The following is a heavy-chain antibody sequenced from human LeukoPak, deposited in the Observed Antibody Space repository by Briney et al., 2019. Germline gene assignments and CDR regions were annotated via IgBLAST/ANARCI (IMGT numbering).Heavy chain of an antibody. Sequence: ASVKVSCKASGYTFTSYGISWVRQAPGQGLEWMGWISAYNGNTNYAQKLQGRVTMTTDTSTSTAYMELRSLRSDDTAVYYCATRGDYSNYVHAFDIWGQGTMVTVSS. CDR2: ISAYNGNT. CDR1: GYTFTSYG. CDR3: ATRGDYSNYVHAFDI. V-gene: IGHV1-18*01. D-gene: IGHD4-11*01. J-gene: IGHJ3*02.